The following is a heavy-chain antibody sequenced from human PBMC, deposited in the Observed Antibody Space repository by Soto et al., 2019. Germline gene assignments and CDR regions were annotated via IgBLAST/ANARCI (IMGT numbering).Heavy chain of an antibody. Sequence: SETLSLTCTVSGGSISSGGYYWSWIRQHPGKGLEWIGYIYYSGSTYYNPSLKSRVTISVDTSKNQFSLKLSSVTAADTAVYYCAASCVGCGGFNYYGMDVWGQGTSVT. CDR2: IYYSGST. CDR3: AASCVGCGGFNYYGMDV. D-gene: IGHD2-21*01. CDR1: GGSISSGGYY. V-gene: IGHV4-31*03. J-gene: IGHJ6*02.